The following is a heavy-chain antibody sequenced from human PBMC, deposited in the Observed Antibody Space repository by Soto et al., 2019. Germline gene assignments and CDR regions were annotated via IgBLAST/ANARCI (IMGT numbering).Heavy chain of an antibody. Sequence: QVQLQQWGAGLLKPSETLSLTCAVYGGSFSGYYWSWIRQPPGKGLEWIEEINHSGSTNYNPSLKSRVTISVDTSKNQFSLKLSSVTAADTAVYCCAGPLEAGPFYYWGQGTLVTVSS. CDR3: AGPLEAGPFYY. D-gene: IGHD6-19*01. CDR1: GGSFSGYY. J-gene: IGHJ4*02. V-gene: IGHV4-34*01. CDR2: INHSGST.